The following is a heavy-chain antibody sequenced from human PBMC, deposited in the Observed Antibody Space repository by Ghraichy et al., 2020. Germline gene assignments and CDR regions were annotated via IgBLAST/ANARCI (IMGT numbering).Heavy chain of an antibody. D-gene: IGHD2-8*01. V-gene: IGHV3-7*01. CDR2: MKHDGSEK. CDR1: GFTFSSYW. CDR3: ARAGFGVPFDY. Sequence: GGSLRLSCAASGFTFSSYWMNWVRQAPGKGLEWLANMKHDGSEKYYVESVKGRFIISRDNTKNSLFLQMNRLRAEDTAVYYCARAGFGVPFDYWGQGSLVTVSS. J-gene: IGHJ4*02.